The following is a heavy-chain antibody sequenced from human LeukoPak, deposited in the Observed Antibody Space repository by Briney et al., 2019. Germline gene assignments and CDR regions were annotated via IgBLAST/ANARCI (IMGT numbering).Heavy chain of an antibody. CDR3: AKRPYISGWSTGRFDH. J-gene: IGHJ4*02. CDR1: GFTFSNYV. V-gene: IGHV3-23*01. CDR2: ISGSGDSM. D-gene: IGHD6-19*01. Sequence: GGSLRLSCAPSGFTFSNYVMSWVRQAAGQGLEWFSAISGSGDSMYYADSVKGRFTISRDNSKNTLYLQMNSLRAEDTAVYYCAKRPYISGWSTGRFDHWGQGTLVTVSS.